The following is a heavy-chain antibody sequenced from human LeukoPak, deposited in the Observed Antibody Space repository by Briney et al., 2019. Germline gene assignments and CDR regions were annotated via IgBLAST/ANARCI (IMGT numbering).Heavy chain of an antibody. CDR1: GGSISSSSYY. Sequence: SETLSLTCTVSGGSISSSSYYWGWIRQPPGKGLEWIGSIYYSGSTYYNPSLKSRVTISVDTSKNQFSLKLSSVTAADTAVYYCARDRGRPEMATITVWGFDPWGQGTLVTVSS. CDR3: ARDRGRPEMATITVWGFDP. CDR2: IYYSGST. J-gene: IGHJ5*02. D-gene: IGHD5-24*01. V-gene: IGHV4-39*07.